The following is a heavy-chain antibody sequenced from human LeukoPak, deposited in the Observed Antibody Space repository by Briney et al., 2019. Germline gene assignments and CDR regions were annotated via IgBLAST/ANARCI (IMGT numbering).Heavy chain of an antibody. J-gene: IGHJ3*02. CDR1: GGTFSSYA. V-gene: IGHV1-69*13. CDR2: IIPIFGTA. CDR3: ARTPIFGVVIMGAFDI. D-gene: IGHD3-3*01. Sequence: SVKVSCKASGGTFSSYAISWVRQAPGQGLEWMGGIIPIFGTANYAQKFQGRVTITADESTSTVYMELSSLRSEDTAVYYCARTPIFGVVIMGAFDIWGQGTMVTVSS.